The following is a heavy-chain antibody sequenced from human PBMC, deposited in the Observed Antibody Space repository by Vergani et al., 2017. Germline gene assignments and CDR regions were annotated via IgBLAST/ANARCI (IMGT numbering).Heavy chain of an antibody. CDR2: IYYSGRT. D-gene: IGHD5-24*01. CDR3: ARWRRSYYYYGMDV. Sequence: QLQLQESGPGLVKPSETLSLTCTVSGGSISNSNYYWGWIRQPPGKGLEWIGSIYYSGRTYYRPSLKGRVTISVDTSKNQFSLKVSSVTAADTAVYYCARWRRSYYYYGMDVWGQGTTVTVSS. CDR1: GGSISNSNYY. V-gene: IGHV4-39*01. J-gene: IGHJ6*02.